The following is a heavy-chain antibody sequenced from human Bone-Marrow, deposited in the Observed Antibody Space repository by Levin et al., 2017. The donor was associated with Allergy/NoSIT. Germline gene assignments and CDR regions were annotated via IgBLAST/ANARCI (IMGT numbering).Heavy chain of an antibody. CDR3: ARDGGVQVGGDY. J-gene: IGHJ4*02. V-gene: IGHV3-66*01. Sequence: SCVASGFTVSSNYMRWVRQAPGKGLEWVSLIYSEGTTDYADSVKGRFTISRDKSKNTLYLQMNSLRVEDTAVYYCARDGGVQVGGDYVGQGTLVTVSS. CDR1: GFTVSSNY. CDR2: IYSEGTT. D-gene: IGHD2-8*02.